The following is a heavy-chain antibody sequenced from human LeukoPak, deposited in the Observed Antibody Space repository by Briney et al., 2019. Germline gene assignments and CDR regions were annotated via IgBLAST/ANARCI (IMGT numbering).Heavy chain of an antibody. D-gene: IGHD2-2*01. CDR2: LHYGGST. CDR3: ARGSVDCSSTSCNTIYYYSGMDV. Sequence: SETLSLTCTVSGGSISSGSYYWGWIRQPPGKGLEWIGSLHYGGSTYYNPSLKGRVTMSVDTSKNHFSLRLSSVTAADAAVYHCARGSVDCSSTSCNTIYYYSGMDVWGQGTTVTVSS. J-gene: IGHJ6*02. V-gene: IGHV4-39*02. CDR1: GGSISSGSYY.